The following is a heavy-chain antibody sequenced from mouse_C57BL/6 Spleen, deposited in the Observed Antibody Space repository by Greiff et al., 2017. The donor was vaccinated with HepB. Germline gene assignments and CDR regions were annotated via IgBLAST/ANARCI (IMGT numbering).Heavy chain of an antibody. V-gene: IGHV1-50*01. CDR1: GYTFTSYW. Sequence: QVQLQQPGAELVKPGASVKLSCKASGYTFTSYWMPWVKQRPGQGLEWIGEIDPSDSYTNYNQKFKGKATLTVDTSSSTAYMQLSSLTSEDSAVYYCARPTAQATDYWGQGTTLTVSA. D-gene: IGHD3-2*02. CDR3: ARPTAQATDY. J-gene: IGHJ2*01. CDR2: IDPSDSYT.